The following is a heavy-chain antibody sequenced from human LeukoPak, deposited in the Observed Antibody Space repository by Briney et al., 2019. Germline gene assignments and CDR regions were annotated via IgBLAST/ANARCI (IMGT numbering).Heavy chain of an antibody. V-gene: IGHV4-59*01. CDR2: IYYSGST. CDR3: ARVGGLDTAMVDRFDY. Sequence: SETLSLTCTVSGGSISSYYWSWIRQPPGKGLEWIGYIYYSGSTNYNPSLKSRVTISVDTSKNQFSLKLSSVTAADTAVYYCARVGGLDTAMVDRFDYWGQGTLVTVSS. D-gene: IGHD5-18*01. CDR1: GGSISSYY. J-gene: IGHJ4*02.